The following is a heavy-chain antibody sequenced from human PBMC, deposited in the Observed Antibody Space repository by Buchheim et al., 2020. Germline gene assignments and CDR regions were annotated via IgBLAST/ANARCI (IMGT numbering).Heavy chain of an antibody. CDR3: TRISESPYFGYGSYPDY. CDR1: STSGMC. Sequence: STSGMCVSWIRQPPGKALEWLARIDWDDDKYYSTSLKTRPTISKDTSKNQVVLTMTNMDPVDTASYYFTRISESPYFGYGSYPDYWGQGTL. CDR2: IDWDDDK. V-gene: IGHV2-70*11. J-gene: IGHJ4*02. D-gene: IGHD3-16*02.